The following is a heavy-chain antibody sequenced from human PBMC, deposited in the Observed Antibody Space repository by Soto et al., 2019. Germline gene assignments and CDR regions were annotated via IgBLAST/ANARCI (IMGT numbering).Heavy chain of an antibody. V-gene: IGHV3-11*06. J-gene: IGHJ4*02. CDR1: GFIFSDYY. Sequence: KPGGSLRLSCAASGFIFSDYYMSWIRQAPGKGLEWVSYISGSGSYTNYADSVKGRFTISRDNAKNSLYLQIYSLRADDTAVYYCAMAQITAQYYFDYWGQGALVTVSS. CDR3: AMAQITAQYYFDY. CDR2: ISGSGSYT. D-gene: IGHD6-6*01.